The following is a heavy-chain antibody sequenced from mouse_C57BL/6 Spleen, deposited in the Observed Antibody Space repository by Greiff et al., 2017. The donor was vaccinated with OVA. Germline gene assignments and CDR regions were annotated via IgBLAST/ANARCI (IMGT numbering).Heavy chain of an antibody. V-gene: IGHV3-1*01. CDR3: ARETSNYGYFDV. CDR1: GYSITSGYD. D-gene: IGHD2-5*01. CDR2: ISYSGST. Sequence: EVKLVESGPGMVKPSQSLSLTCTVTGYSITSGYDWHWIRHFPGNKLEWMGYISYSGSTNYNPSLKSRISITHDRSKNHFFLKLNSVTTEDTATYYCARETSNYGYFDVWGTGTTVTVSS. J-gene: IGHJ1*03.